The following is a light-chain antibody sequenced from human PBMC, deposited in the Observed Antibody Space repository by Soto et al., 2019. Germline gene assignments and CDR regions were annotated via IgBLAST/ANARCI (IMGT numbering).Light chain of an antibody. J-gene: IGLJ1*01. Sequence: QSVLTQPASVSGSPGQSITIPCTGTSSDVGGYNHVSWYQQHPGKAPKLMIYEVRNRPSGVSDRFSASKSGNTASLTISGLQAEDEADYYCSSYASTSSYVFGTGTKVTVL. CDR3: SSYASTSSYV. V-gene: IGLV2-14*01. CDR1: SSDVGGYNH. CDR2: EVR.